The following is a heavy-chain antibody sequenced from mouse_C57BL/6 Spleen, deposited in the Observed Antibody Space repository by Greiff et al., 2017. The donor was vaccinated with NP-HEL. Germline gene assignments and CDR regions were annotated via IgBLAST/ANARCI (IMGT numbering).Heavy chain of an antibody. Sequence: QVQLQQPGAELVRPGSSVKLSCKASGYTFTSYWMHWVKQRPIQGLEWIGNIDPSDSDTHYNQKFKDKATLTVDKSSSTAYMELSSLTSEDSAVYYCASGSSRGYFDCWGQGTTLSVSS. CDR3: ASGSSRGYFDC. J-gene: IGHJ2*01. CDR2: IDPSDSDT. CDR1: GYTFTSYW. V-gene: IGHV1-52*01. D-gene: IGHD1-1*01.